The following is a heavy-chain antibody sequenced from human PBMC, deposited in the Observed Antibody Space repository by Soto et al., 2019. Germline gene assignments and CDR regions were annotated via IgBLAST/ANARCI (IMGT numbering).Heavy chain of an antibody. V-gene: IGHV1-24*01. J-gene: IGHJ4*02. CDR3: ATDPIQYSSSWHQIAV. Sequence: ASVKVSCKVSGYTLTELSMHWVRQAPGKGLEWMGGFDPEDGETIYAQKFQGRVTMTEDTSTDTAYMELSSLRSEDTAVYYCATDPIQYSSSWHQIAVWGQGTLVTVSS. CDR1: GYTLTELS. D-gene: IGHD6-13*01. CDR2: FDPEDGET.